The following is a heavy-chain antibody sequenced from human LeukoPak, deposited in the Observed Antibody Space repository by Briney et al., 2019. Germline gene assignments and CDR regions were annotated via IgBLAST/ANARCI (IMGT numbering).Heavy chain of an antibody. V-gene: IGHV3-7*01. D-gene: IGHD3-22*01. CDR3: ARDPRGPTTYDSSARDSLDY. CDR1: GFTFSSYW. J-gene: IGHJ4*02. Sequence: GGSLRLSCAASGFTFSSYWMSWVRQAPGKGLEWVANIKQDGSEKYYVDSVKGRFTISRDNAKNSLYLQMNSLRTEDTAVYYCARDPRGPTTYDSSARDSLDYWGQGTLVTVSS. CDR2: IKQDGSEK.